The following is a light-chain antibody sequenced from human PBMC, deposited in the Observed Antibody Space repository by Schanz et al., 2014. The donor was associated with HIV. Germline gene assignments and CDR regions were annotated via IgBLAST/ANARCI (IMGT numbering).Light chain of an antibody. V-gene: IGKV3-11*01. J-gene: IGKJ4*01. CDR2: DAS. CDR3: QQGGNWPLS. Sequence: EIVLTQSPGSLSLSPGGRATLSCGASQRLSSAYLAWYQQKPGQAPRLLIFDASNRAADIPARFSGSGSETDFTLTISSLEPEDFAVYYCQQGGNWPLSFGGGTKVEIK. CDR1: QRLSSAY.